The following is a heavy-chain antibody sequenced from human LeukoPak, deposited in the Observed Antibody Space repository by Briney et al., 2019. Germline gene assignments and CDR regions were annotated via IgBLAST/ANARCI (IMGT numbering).Heavy chain of an antibody. CDR2: ISAYNGNT. Sequence: GASVKVSCKASGYTFTSYGISWVRQAPGQGLEWMGWISAYNGNTNYAQKLQGRVTMTTDTSTSTAYMELRSLRSADTAVYYCARDSLEPGIAAGTQSWGQGTLVTVSS. CDR3: ARDSLEPGIAAGTQS. V-gene: IGHV1-18*01. J-gene: IGHJ4*02. CDR1: GYTFTSYG. D-gene: IGHD6-13*01.